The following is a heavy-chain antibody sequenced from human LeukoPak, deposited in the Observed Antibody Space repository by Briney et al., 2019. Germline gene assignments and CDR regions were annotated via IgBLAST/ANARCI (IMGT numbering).Heavy chain of an antibody. V-gene: IGHV4-38-2*02. CDR3: ARNASSGFFND. J-gene: IGHJ1*01. D-gene: IGHD6-19*01. Sequence: SETLSLTCTVSGFFITNNNYWGWFRQSPGKGLEWMGSIHHSGNRFETGSTHYNPSFRGQISVSADPSKNQFSLTLRSVTAADTGVYFCARNASSGFFNDWSQGTLVTVSS. CDR2: IHHSGNRFETGST. CDR1: GFFITNNNY.